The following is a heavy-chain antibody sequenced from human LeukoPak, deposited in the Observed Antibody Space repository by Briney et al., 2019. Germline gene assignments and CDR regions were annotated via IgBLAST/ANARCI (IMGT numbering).Heavy chain of an antibody. CDR3: AREGRSHYDNNVSFDN. J-gene: IGHJ4*02. CDR2: ISSSGSTI. V-gene: IGHV3-11*04. D-gene: IGHD3-22*01. CDR1: GFTFSDYY. Sequence: GGSLRLSCAASGFTFSDYYMSWIRQAPGKGLEWVSYISSSGSTIYYADSVKGRFTISRDNAKNSLYLQMNSLRAEDTAVYYCAREGRSHYDNNVSFDNWGQGTLVTVSS.